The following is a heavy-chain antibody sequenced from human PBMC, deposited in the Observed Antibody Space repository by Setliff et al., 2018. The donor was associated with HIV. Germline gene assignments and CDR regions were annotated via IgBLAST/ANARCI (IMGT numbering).Heavy chain of an antibody. CDR2: INHSGST. V-gene: IGHV4-34*01. CDR1: GGSISSYY. Sequence: SETLSLTCTVSGGSISSYYWNWIRQPPGKGLEWIGEINHSGSTNCNPSLQSRVTISVDTSKKQVSLNVRSVTAADTAVYYCARRGWNGYKSFEDWGQGTQVTVSS. J-gene: IGHJ4*02. CDR3: ARRGWNGYKSFED. D-gene: IGHD1-1*01.